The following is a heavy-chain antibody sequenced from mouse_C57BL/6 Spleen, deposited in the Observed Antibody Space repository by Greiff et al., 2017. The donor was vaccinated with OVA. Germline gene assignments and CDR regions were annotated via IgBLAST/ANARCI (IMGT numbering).Heavy chain of an antibody. V-gene: IGHV5-16*01. CDR1: GFTFSDYY. CDR2: INYDGSST. Sequence: VQLKESEGGLVQPGSSMKLSCTASGFTFSDYYMAWVRQVPEKGLEWVANINYDGSSTYYLDSLKSRFIISRDNAKNILYLQMSSLKSEDTAAYYCARRALYGSSYGWYFDVWGTGTTVTVSS. D-gene: IGHD1-1*01. J-gene: IGHJ1*03. CDR3: ARRALYGSSYGWYFDV.